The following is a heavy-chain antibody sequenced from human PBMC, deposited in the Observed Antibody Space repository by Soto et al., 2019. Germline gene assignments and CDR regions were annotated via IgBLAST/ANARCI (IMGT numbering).Heavy chain of an antibody. D-gene: IGHD2-15*01. V-gene: IGHV3-9*01. CDR3: VKDSYADFHRVLSTAEYFFDY. J-gene: IGHJ4*01. CDR2: ITWNSGKI. CDR1: GFTFDDYA. Sequence: GGSLRLSCTASGFTFDDYAMHWVRQGPGRGLEWVSGITWNSGKIAYADSVKGRFTIARDDDNNSLYLQMDSLRPEDTALYYCVKDSYADFHRVLSTAEYFFDYWGHGTLVTVSS.